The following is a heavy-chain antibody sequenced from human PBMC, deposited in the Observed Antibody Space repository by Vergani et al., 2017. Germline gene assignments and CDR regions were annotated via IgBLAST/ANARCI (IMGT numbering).Heavy chain of an antibody. CDR1: GGSFSGYY. J-gene: IGHJ4*02. D-gene: IGHD3-22*01. Sequence: QVQLQQWGAGLLKPSETLSLTCAVYGGSFSGYYWSWIRQPPGKGLEWIGEINHSGSTNYNPSLKSRVIISVDTSKNQFSLKLSSVTAADTAVYYCAREDYYDSSGYYWGQGTLVTVSS. CDR3: AREDYYDSSGYY. V-gene: IGHV4-34*01. CDR2: INHSGST.